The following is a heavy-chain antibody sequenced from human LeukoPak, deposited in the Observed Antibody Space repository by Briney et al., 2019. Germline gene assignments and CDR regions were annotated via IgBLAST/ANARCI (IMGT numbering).Heavy chain of an antibody. V-gene: IGHV7-4-1*02. D-gene: IGHD3-3*01. CDR2: INTNTGNP. Sequence: GASVTVSCKASGYTFTSYAMNWVRQAPGQGLEWMGWINTNTGNPTYAQGFTGRFVFSLDTSVSTAYLQISSLKAEDTAVYYCARPSDSYYDFWSGYYTARLGYYYMDVWGKGTTVTVSS. J-gene: IGHJ6*03. CDR1: GYTFTSYA. CDR3: ARPSDSYYDFWSGYYTARLGYYYMDV.